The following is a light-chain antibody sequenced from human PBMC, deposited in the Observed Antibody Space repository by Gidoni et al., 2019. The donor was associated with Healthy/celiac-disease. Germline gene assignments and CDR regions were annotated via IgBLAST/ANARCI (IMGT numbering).Light chain of an antibody. CDR3: QQANSFPPP. CDR1: QNIGLW. Sequence: DSQMTQSPSSVSASVGDRVTITCRASQNIGLWLAWYQQQSGKAPKLLIYGASSLRGGVPSRFSGSGSGTNFTLTISSLQPEDFATYYCQQANSFPPPFGQGTRLEIK. J-gene: IGKJ5*01. CDR2: GAS. V-gene: IGKV1-12*01.